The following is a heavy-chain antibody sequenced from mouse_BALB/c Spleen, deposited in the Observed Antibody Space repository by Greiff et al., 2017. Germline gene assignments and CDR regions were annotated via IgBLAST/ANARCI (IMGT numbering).Heavy chain of an antibody. D-gene: IGHD2-2*01. CDR1: GYSITSGYY. Sequence: DVKLQESGPGLVKPSQSLSLTCSVTGYSITSGYYWNWIRQFPGNKLEWMGYISYDGSNNYNPSLKNRISITRDTSKNQFFLKLNSVTTEDTATYYCARRGYDETAFDVWGAGTTVTVSS. J-gene: IGHJ1*01. V-gene: IGHV3-6*02. CDR3: ARRGYDETAFDV. CDR2: ISYDGSN.